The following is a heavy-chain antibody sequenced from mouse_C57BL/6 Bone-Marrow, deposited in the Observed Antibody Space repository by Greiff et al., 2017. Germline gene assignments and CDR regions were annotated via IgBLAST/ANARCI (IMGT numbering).Heavy chain of an antibody. CDR1: GYTFTSYW. CDR2: IDPSDSYT. D-gene: IGHD1-1*01. Sequence: VQLQQPGAELVRPGTSVKLSCKASGYTFTSYWMHWVKQRPGQGLEWIGVIDPSDSYTNYNQKFKGKATLTVDTSSSTAYMQLSSLTSEDSAVYYCARRDYYGSSYGFAYWGQGTLVTVSA. V-gene: IGHV1-59*01. J-gene: IGHJ3*01. CDR3: ARRDYYGSSYGFAY.